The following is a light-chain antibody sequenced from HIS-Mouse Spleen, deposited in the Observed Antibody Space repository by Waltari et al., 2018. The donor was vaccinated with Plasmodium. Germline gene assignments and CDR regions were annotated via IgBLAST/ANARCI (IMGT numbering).Light chain of an antibody. V-gene: IGKV3-20*01. CDR1: QSVSSSY. J-gene: IGKJ4*02. Sequence: EIVLTQSPGTLSLSPGERATLSCRASQSVSSSYLAWYQQKPGYAPRLLIYGSSSSATGIPDRFSGSGSGTDFTLAISRLEPEDFAVYYCQQYGSSPLTFGGGTKVEIK. CDR3: QQYGSSPLT. CDR2: GSS.